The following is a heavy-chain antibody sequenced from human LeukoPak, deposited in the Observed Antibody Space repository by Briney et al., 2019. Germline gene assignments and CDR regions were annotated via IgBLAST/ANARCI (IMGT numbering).Heavy chain of an antibody. Sequence: GGSLRLSCAASTFTFSSFAMSWVRQAPGKGLEWLATISHYGDNTYYAHSVKGRFIISRDNSKNTLYLQVDSLRAEDTALYYCAKEGGGCIYGVCYFDAFDMWGQGTMVTVSS. CDR3: AKEGGGCIYGVCYFDAFDM. CDR1: TFTFSSFA. D-gene: IGHD2-8*01. CDR2: ISHYGDNT. J-gene: IGHJ3*02. V-gene: IGHV3-23*01.